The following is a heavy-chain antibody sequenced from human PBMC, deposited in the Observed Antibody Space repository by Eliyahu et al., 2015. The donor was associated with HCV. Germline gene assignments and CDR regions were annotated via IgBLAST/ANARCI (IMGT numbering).Heavy chain of an antibody. V-gene: IGHV3-30*18. D-gene: IGHD1-26*01. CDR1: GFTFSSYG. Sequence: QVQLVESGGGVVQPGRSLRLSCAASGFTFSSYGMHWVRQAPGKGLEWVAVISYDGSNKYYADSVKGRFTISRDNSKNTLYLQMNSLRAEDTAVYYCAKDAGGDWELLTTDYWGQGTLVTVSS. CDR3: AKDAGGDWELLTTDY. CDR2: ISYDGSNK. J-gene: IGHJ4*02.